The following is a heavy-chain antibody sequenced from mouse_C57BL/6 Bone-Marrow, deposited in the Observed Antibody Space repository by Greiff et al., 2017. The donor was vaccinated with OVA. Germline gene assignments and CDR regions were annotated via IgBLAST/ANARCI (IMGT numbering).Heavy chain of an antibody. Sequence: DVQLVESGGGLVQPKGSLKLSCAASGFTFNTYAMHWVRQAPGKGLEWVARIRSKSSNYATYYADSVKDRFTISRDDSQSMLYLQMNNLKTEDTAMYYCVRGSSCITTVVAPFAYWGQGTLVTVSA. J-gene: IGHJ3*01. D-gene: IGHD1-1*01. CDR3: VRGSSCITTVVAPFAY. V-gene: IGHV10-3*01. CDR1: GFTFNTYA. CDR2: IRSKSSNYAT.